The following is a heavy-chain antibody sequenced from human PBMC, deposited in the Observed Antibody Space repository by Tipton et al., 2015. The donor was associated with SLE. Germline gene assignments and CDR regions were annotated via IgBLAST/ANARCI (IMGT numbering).Heavy chain of an antibody. CDR2: INHSGST. CDR1: GGSFSGYY. V-gene: IGHV4-34*01. J-gene: IGHJ2*01. Sequence: TLSLTCAVYGGSFSGYYWSWIRQPPGKGLERIGEINHSGSTNYIPSLKSRVTISVDTSKNQFSLKLSSVTAADTAVYYCAREDIRDYWYFDLWGRGTLVTVSS. CDR3: AREDIRDYWYFDL. D-gene: IGHD3-3*02.